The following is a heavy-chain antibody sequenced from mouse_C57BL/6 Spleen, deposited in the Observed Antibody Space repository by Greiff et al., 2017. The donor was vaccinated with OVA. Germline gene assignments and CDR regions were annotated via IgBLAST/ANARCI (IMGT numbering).Heavy chain of an antibody. CDR3: ARRIYGNWDYFDY. CDR1: GYTFTDYN. Sequence: VQLQQSGPELVKPGASVKMSCKASGYTFTDYNMHWVKQSHGKSLEWIGYINPNNGGTSYNQKFKGKATLTVNKSSSTAYMELRSLTSEDSAVYYCARRIYGNWDYFDYWGQGTTLTVSS. V-gene: IGHV1-22*01. J-gene: IGHJ2*01. CDR2: INPNNGGT. D-gene: IGHD2-1*01.